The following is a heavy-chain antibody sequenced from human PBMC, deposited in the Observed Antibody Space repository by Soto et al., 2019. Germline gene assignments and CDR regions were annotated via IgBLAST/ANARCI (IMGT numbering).Heavy chain of an antibody. J-gene: IGHJ3*01. CDR2: IHTGGST. D-gene: IGHD6-13*01. CDR1: GFTVSNHY. Sequence: GGSLRLSCAASGFTVSNHYMAWVRQAPGKGLAWVSVIHTGGSTYYADSVKGRFTISRDNSKNTLYLQMSSLRPEDTAVYYCVKDRAVGRSWNDAFDVWGHGTRVTVS. CDR3: VKDRAVGRSWNDAFDV. V-gene: IGHV3-66*01.